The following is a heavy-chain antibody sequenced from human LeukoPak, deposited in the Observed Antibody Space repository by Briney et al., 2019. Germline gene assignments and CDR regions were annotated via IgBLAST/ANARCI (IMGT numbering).Heavy chain of an antibody. CDR2: INPSGGST. D-gene: IGHD3-22*01. Sequence: ASVKVSCKASGYTFTSYYMHWVRQAPGQGLEWMGIINPSGGSTSYAQKFQGRVTMTRDTSTSTVYMELSSLRSEDTAVYYCARGTSGKGSGYYLRLGSYYGMDVWGQGTTVTVSS. J-gene: IGHJ6*02. V-gene: IGHV1-46*01. CDR1: GYTFTSYY. CDR3: ARGTSGKGSGYYLRLGSYYGMDV.